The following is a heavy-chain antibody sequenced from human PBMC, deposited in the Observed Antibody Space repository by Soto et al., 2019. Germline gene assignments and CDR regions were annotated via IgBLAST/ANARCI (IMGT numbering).Heavy chain of an antibody. D-gene: IGHD6-19*01. CDR2: IGTAGDT. V-gene: IGHV3-13*01. J-gene: IGHJ6*02. CDR1: GFTFGSYD. Sequence: PGGSLRLSCAASGFTFGSYDMHWVRQATGKGLEWVSAIGTAGDTYYPGSVKGRFTISRENAKNSLYLQMNSLRAGDTAVYYCARTRAGARTMDVWGQGTTVTVYS. CDR3: ARTRAGARTMDV.